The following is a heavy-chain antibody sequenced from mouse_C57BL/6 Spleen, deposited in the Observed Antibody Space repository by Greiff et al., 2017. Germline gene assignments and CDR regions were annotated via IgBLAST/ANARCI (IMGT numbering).Heavy chain of an antibody. J-gene: IGHJ3*01. V-gene: IGHV1-82*01. CDR2: IYPGDGDT. Sequence: VQLQQSGPELVKPGASVKISCKASGYAFSSSWMNWVKQRPGKGLEWIGRIYPGDGDTNYNGKFKGKATLTADKSSSTAYMQLSSLTSEDSAVCFCARGDYDLFAYWGQGTLVTVSA. CDR1: GYAFSSSW. D-gene: IGHD2-4*01. CDR3: ARGDYDLFAY.